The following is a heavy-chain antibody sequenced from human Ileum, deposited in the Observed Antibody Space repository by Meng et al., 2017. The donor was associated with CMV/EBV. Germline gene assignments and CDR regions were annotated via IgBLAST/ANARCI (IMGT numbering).Heavy chain of an antibody. V-gene: IGHV4-4*07. J-gene: IGHJ4*02. CDR2: IYTSGTT. CDR1: GGSISNYY. Sequence: QVPLQESGTGLLKTSEPLSPTGYVSGGSISNYYWSWIRQPAGKGLEWIAHIYTSGTTNYNPSLKSRVTMSVDTSRNQFSLKLTSVTAADTAVYYCARNYGSGNWNFFHYWGQGTLVTVSS. D-gene: IGHD3-10*01. CDR3: ARNYGSGNWNFFHY.